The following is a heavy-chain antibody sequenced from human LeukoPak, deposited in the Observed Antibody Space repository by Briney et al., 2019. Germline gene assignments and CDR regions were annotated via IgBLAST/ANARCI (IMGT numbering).Heavy chain of an antibody. CDR2: ISSSSSYI. J-gene: IGHJ4*02. D-gene: IGHD6-6*01. Sequence: GGSLGLSCAASGFTFSSYSMNWVRQAPGKGLEWVSSISSSSSYIYYADSVKGRFTISRDNAKNSLYLQMNSLRAEDTAVYYCARDRTGIAARYFDYWGQGTLVTVSS. CDR1: GFTFSSYS. CDR3: ARDRTGIAARYFDY. V-gene: IGHV3-21*01.